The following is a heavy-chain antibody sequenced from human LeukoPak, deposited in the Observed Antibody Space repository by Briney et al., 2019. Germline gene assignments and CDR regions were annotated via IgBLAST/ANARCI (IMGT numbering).Heavy chain of an antibody. D-gene: IGHD3-22*01. CDR3: ARLSTGPGSGYYFFSYFDY. CDR2: IKQDGSEK. V-gene: IGHV3-7*01. CDR1: GFTFSSYW. J-gene: IGHJ4*02. Sequence: GGSLRLSCAASGFTFSSYWMSWVRQAPGKGLEWVANIKQDGSEKYYVDSVKGRFTISRDNAKNSLSLQMNSLRAEDTAVYYCARLSTGPGSGYYFFSYFDYWGQGTLVTVSS.